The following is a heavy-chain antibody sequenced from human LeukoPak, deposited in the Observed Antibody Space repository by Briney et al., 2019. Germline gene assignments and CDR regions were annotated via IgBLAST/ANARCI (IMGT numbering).Heavy chain of an antibody. CDR1: VYTFTGNY. D-gene: IGHD6-13*01. Sequence: ASVKVSCKASVYTFTGNYMHWVRQAPGQGLEWMGRINPNSGGTNYAQKFQGRVTMTRDTSISTAYMELSRLRSDDTAVYYCARGIAAAGKRDYWGQGTLVTVSS. CDR3: ARGIAAAGKRDY. J-gene: IGHJ4*02. CDR2: INPNSGGT. V-gene: IGHV1-2*06.